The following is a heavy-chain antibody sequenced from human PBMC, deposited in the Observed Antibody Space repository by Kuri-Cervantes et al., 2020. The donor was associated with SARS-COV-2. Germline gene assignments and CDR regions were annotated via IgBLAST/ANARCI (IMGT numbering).Heavy chain of an antibody. CDR3: ARQWAGQQLINWFDP. J-gene: IGHJ5*02. D-gene: IGHD6-13*01. Sequence: SETLSLTCAVYGGSFSGYYWSWIRQPPGKGLEWIGEINHSGSTNYNPSLKSRVTISVDTYKNQSSLKLSSVTAADTAVYYCARQWAGQQLINWFDPWGQGTLVTVSS. V-gene: IGHV4-34*01. CDR2: INHSGST. CDR1: GGSFSGYY.